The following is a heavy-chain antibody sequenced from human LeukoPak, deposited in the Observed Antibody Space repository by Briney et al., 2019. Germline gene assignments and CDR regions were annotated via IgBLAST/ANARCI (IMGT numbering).Heavy chain of an antibody. Sequence: ASVKVSCKASGYTFTNYGISWVRQAPGQGLEWMGWISAYNGNINYAQKLQGRLTMSTDTSTSTAYMELRSLRSDDTAVYYYARRPGENSYYYYMDVWGKGTTVTVSS. V-gene: IGHV1-18*01. CDR3: ARRPGENSYYYYMDV. J-gene: IGHJ6*03. CDR1: GYTFTNYG. CDR2: ISAYNGNI. D-gene: IGHD3-16*01.